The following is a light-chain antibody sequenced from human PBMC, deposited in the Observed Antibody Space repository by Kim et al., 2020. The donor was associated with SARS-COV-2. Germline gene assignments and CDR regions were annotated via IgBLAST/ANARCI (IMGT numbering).Light chain of an antibody. CDR2: EVT. J-gene: IGLJ1*01. CDR1: STDVGAYNY. V-gene: IGLV2-14*01. Sequence: GQSVTISCPGTSTDVGAYNYVSWFQQFPGKAPKVIIYEVTKWPSGVSTRFSGSKSGNTASLTISRLQAEDEAEYYCCSYASSAVFVFGTGTRVTVL. CDR3: CSYASSAVFV.